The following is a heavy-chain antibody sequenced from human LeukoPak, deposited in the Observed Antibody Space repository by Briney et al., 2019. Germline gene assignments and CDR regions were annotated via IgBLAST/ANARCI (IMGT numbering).Heavy chain of an antibody. CDR2: INHSGST. Sequence: SETLSLTCAVYGGSFSGYYWSWIRQPPGKGLEWIGEINHSGSTNYNPSLKSRVTISVDTSKNQFSLKLSSVTAADTAVYYCARGSVRALRVVVPAAKRAFDYWGQGTLVTVSS. CDR3: ARGSVRALRVVVPAAKRAFDY. V-gene: IGHV4-34*01. CDR1: GGSFSGYY. J-gene: IGHJ4*02. D-gene: IGHD2-2*01.